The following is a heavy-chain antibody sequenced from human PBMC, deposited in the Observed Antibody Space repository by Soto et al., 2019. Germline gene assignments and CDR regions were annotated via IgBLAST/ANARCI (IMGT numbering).Heavy chain of an antibody. CDR2: INAGNGNT. J-gene: IGHJ2*01. CDR1: GYTFTSYA. Sequence: QVQLVQSGAEEKKPGASVKVSCKASGYTFTSYAMHWVRQAPGQRLEWMGWINAGNGNTKYSQKFQGRVTITRDTYASTAYMELSSLRSEDTAVYYCARDRFRGDFDLWGRGTLVTVSS. CDR3: ARDRFRGDFDL. V-gene: IGHV1-3*05.